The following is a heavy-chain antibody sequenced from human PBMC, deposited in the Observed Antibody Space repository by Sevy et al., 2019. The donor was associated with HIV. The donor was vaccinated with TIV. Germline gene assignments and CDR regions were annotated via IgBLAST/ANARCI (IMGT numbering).Heavy chain of an antibody. CDR1: GYTLTEFS. Sequence: ASVKVSCKVPGYTLTEFSMHWVRQAPGKGLEWMGTFDPEDGERIYSQKFQVRFTMTEDTSTHTAYMELNSLGSEDTAVYYCATTKEYYDSSGYPFDSWRQGTLVTVSS. CDR3: ATTKEYYDSSGYPFDS. V-gene: IGHV1-24*01. CDR2: FDPEDGER. D-gene: IGHD3-22*01. J-gene: IGHJ4*02.